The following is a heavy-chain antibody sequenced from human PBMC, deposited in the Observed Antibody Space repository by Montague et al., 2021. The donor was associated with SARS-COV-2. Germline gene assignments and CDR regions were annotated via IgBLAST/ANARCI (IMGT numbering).Heavy chain of an antibody. D-gene: IGHD6-19*01. CDR3: ARGGRQWLVIDPRYYFDY. J-gene: IGHJ4*01. CDR1: GGSFSGYH. Sequence: SETLSLTCAVYGGSFSGYHWSWIRQPPGKGLEWIGEINHSGSTNYNPYLKSRVTISVDTSKNQFSLKLSSVTAAATAVYYCARGGRQWLVIDPRYYFDYWGQGTLVTVSS. V-gene: IGHV4-34*01. CDR2: INHSGST.